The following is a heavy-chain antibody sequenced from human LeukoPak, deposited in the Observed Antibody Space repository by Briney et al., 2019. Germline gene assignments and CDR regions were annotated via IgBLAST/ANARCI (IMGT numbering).Heavy chain of an antibody. Sequence: GGSLRLSCAASGFTFSNYWMHWVRQTPGKGLVWVSHINSYGSITSYADSVKGRITISRDNAKSTLYLQMNSLRAEDTAVYYCVRGNYFDYWGQGTLVTVSS. V-gene: IGHV3-74*01. J-gene: IGHJ4*02. CDR2: INSYGSIT. CDR1: GFTFSNYW. CDR3: VRGNYFDY.